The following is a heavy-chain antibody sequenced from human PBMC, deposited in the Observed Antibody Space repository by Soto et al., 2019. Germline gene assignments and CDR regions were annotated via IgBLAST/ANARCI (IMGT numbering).Heavy chain of an antibody. J-gene: IGHJ5*02. Sequence: GASVKVSCKASGYTFTSYYMHWVRQAPGQGLEWMGIINPSGGSTSYAQKFQGRVTMTRDTSTSTVYMELSSLRSEDTAVYYCARGIRNGVVAAEVPEYGIDPWGQGTLVTVSS. CDR1: GYTFTSYY. D-gene: IGHD2-15*01. CDR3: ARGIRNGVVAAEVPEYGIDP. CDR2: INPSGGST. V-gene: IGHV1-46*03.